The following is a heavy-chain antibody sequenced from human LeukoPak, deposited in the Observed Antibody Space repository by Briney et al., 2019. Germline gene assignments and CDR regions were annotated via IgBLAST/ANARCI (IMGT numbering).Heavy chain of an antibody. CDR2: IFYSGST. V-gene: IGHV4-61*01. D-gene: IGHD5-12*01. CDR1: GGSVSSGYYY. CDR3: ARDDVATTGHFDY. Sequence: SETLSLTCTVSGGSVSSGYYYWSWIRQPPGMGLEWIGCIFYSGSTDYNSSLKSRVTISLDTSKNQFSLKLSSVTAADTAVYYCARDDVATTGHFDYWGQGTLVTVSS. J-gene: IGHJ4*02.